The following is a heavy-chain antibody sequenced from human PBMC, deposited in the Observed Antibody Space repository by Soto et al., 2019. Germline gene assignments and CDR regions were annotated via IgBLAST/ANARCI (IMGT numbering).Heavy chain of an antibody. CDR1: GDSVSSNSAA. J-gene: IGHJ4*02. Sequence: SQTLSLTCAISGDSVSSNSAAWNWVRQSPSRGLEWLGRTYYRSKWYNDYAVSVESRITINPDTSKNQYSLQLNSVTPEDTAVYYCASSLLNLGECSSTSCYTAYYFDYWGQGTLVTVSS. D-gene: IGHD2-2*02. V-gene: IGHV6-1*01. CDR2: TYYRSKWYN. CDR3: ASSLLNLGECSSTSCYTAYYFDY.